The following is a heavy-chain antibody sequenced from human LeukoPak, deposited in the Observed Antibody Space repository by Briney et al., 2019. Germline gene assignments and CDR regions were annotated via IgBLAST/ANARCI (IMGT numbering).Heavy chain of an antibody. CDR2: SYHSGST. J-gene: IGHJ4*02. CDR3: ARTWLQADFDY. CDR1: GYSISSGYY. D-gene: IGHD5-24*01. Sequence: SETLSLTCAVSGYSISSGYYWGWIRQPPGKGLEWIGSSYHSGSTYYNPSLKSRVTISVDTSKNQFSLKLSSVTAADTSVYYCARTWLQADFDYWGQGPLVTVSS. V-gene: IGHV4-38-2*01.